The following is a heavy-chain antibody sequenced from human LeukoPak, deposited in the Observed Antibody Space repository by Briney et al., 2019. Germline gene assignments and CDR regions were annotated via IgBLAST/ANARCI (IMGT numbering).Heavy chain of an antibody. V-gene: IGHV4-59*01. CDR2: IYYSGST. J-gene: IGHJ3*02. D-gene: IGHD2-8*01. Sequence: PSETLSLTCTVSGGSLSGYYWSWIRQPPGKGLEWIGDIYYSGSTNYNPSLKSRVTISVDTSKNQFSLKLSSVTAADTAVYYCARSVMVYAQMGGTGATFDIWGQGTMVTVSS. CDR1: GGSLSGYY. CDR3: ARSVMVYAQMGGTGATFDI.